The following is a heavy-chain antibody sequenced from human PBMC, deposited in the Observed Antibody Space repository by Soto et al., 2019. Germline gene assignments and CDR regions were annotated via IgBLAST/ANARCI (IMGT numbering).Heavy chain of an antibody. D-gene: IGHD6-13*01. J-gene: IGHJ4*02. V-gene: IGHV3-23*01. CDR2: ISGSGGST. Sequence: GGSLRLSCAASGFTFSSYAMSWVRQAPGKGLEWVSAISGSGGSTYYADSVKGRFTISRDNSKNTLYLQMNSLRAEDTAVYYCAKGGSTSDGRSWYPGYWGQGTLVTVSS. CDR1: GFTFSSYA. CDR3: AKGGSTSDGRSWYPGY.